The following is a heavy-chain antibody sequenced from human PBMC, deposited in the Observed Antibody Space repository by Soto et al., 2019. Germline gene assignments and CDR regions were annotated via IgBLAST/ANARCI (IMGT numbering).Heavy chain of an antibody. Sequence: QVQLVESGGGVVQPGRSLRLSCAASGFTFSSYGMHWVRQAPGKGLEWVAVIWYDGSNKYYADSVKGRFTISRDNSKNTLYLQMNSVRAEDTAVYYCARESVNSGYEDDAFDIWGQGTMVTVSS. D-gene: IGHD5-12*01. CDR3: ARESVNSGYEDDAFDI. V-gene: IGHV3-33*01. CDR1: GFTFSSYG. J-gene: IGHJ3*02. CDR2: IWYDGSNK.